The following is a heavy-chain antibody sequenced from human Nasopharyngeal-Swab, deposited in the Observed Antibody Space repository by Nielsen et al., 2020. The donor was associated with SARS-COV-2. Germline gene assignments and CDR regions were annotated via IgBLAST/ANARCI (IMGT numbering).Heavy chain of an antibody. CDR2: ISYDGSNK. J-gene: IGHJ4*02. CDR1: GFTFSSYA. CDR3: ARDTGGVLGY. V-gene: IGHV3-30-3*01. D-gene: IGHD2-8*02. Sequence: GESLKISCAASGFTFSSYAMHWVRQAPGKGLEWVAVISYDGSNKYYADSVKGQFTISRDNSKNTLYLQMNSLRAEDTAVYYCARDTGGVLGYWGQGTLVTVSS.